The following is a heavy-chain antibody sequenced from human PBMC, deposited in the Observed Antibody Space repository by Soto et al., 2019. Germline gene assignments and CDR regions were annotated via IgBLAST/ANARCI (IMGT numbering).Heavy chain of an antibody. CDR3: APHYPDSRRDFYH. J-gene: IGHJ4*01. Sequence: ASVKVSCKASGYMFTGNYMHWVRQAPGHGLEYMGWINPNSGATNYAQKFQGRVIMTWVTSISTAYVELSRLRSDDTAVYYCAPHYPDSRRDFYHWGHGTLLTVSS. CDR2: INPNSGAT. CDR1: GYMFTGNY. D-gene: IGHD2-21*01. V-gene: IGHV1-2*02.